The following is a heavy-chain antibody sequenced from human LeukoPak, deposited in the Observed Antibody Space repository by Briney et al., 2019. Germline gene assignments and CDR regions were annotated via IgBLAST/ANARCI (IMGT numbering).Heavy chain of an antibody. J-gene: IGHJ6*03. CDR2: IKQDGSEK. Sequence: GGSLRLSCAASGFTFSSYSMNWVRQAPGKGLEWVANIKQDGSEKYYVDSVKGRFTVSRDNAKNSLYLQMNSLRAEDTAVYYCARVPFGVISYYYYMDVWGKGTTVTISS. CDR1: GFTFSSYS. D-gene: IGHD3-10*01. V-gene: IGHV3-7*01. CDR3: ARVPFGVISYYYYMDV.